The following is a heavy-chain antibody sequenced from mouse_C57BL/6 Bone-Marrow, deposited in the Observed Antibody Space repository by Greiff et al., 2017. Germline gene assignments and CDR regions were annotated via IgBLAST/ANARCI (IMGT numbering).Heavy chain of an antibody. V-gene: IGHV1-74*01. CDR3: AISGSYGSSYEAY. CDR1: GYTFTSYW. D-gene: IGHD1-1*01. Sequence: QVQLQQPGAELVKPGASVKVSCKASGYTFTSYWMHWVKQRPGQGLEWIGRIHPSDSDTNYNQKFKGKATLTVDKSSSTAYMQLSSLTSADSAVYYCAISGSYGSSYEAYWGQGTLVTVSA. CDR2: IHPSDSDT. J-gene: IGHJ3*01.